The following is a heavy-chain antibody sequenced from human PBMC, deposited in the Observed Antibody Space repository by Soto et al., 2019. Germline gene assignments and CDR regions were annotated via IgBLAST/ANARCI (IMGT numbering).Heavy chain of an antibody. J-gene: IGHJ6*02. CDR2: VSAGGDMT. CDR3: ARGYRVGSGSPASYYYSVLDV. Sequence: DVQLLESGGHLVQPGGSLRLSCAASGFTFSSYAMSWVRQAPGKGLEWVSSVSAGGDMTYYSDSVKGRFTISRDNSNNALFLQRNRLRIEDTALYYCARGYRVGSGSPASYYYSVLDVWGQGTTVTVS. D-gene: IGHD3-10*01. V-gene: IGHV3-23*01. CDR1: GFTFSSYA.